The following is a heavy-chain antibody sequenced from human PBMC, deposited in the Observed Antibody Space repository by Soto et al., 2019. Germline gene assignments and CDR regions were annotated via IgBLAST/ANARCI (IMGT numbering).Heavy chain of an antibody. CDR3: ARRHPAGYSSSYNWFDP. V-gene: IGHV4-39*01. Sequence: SETLSLTCTVSGGSISSSGYYWGWIRQPPGKGLEWIGSIYYSGSTYYNPSLKSRVTISVDTSKNQFSLKLSSVTAADTAVYYCARRHPAGYSSSYNWFDPWGQGTLVTVSS. CDR2: IYYSGST. D-gene: IGHD6-13*01. CDR1: GGSISSSGYY. J-gene: IGHJ5*02.